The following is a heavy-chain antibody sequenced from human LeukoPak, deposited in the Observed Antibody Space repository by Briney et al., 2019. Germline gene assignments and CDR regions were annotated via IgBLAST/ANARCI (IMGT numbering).Heavy chain of an antibody. CDR1: GYTFTTYW. CDR2: IYPSDSDT. D-gene: IGHD1-26*01. Sequence: GESLKISWKGSGYTFTTYWIGWVRQMPRKGLEWMGIIYPSDSDTRYSPSFQGQVTISADKSINTAYLQWSSLKASDTAIYDCPRLYGRNFDYRGQGTLVTVSS. V-gene: IGHV5-51*01. CDR3: PRLYGRNFDY. J-gene: IGHJ4*02.